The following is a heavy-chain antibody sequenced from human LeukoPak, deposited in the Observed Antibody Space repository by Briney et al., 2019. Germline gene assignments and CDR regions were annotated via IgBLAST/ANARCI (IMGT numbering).Heavy chain of an antibody. CDR1: GGSFRGSY. V-gene: IGHV4-34*01. CDR2: IDHSGST. J-gene: IGHJ4*02. Sequence: SETLSLTCAVFGGSFRGSYWSWIRQSPGKRMEWIGEIDHSGSTNYNPSLKSRVTISVDTSKNQLSLKLCSVTAADTAVYFCVREGPSVTNFDLWAQGTQVTVSS. CDR3: VREGPSVTNFDL.